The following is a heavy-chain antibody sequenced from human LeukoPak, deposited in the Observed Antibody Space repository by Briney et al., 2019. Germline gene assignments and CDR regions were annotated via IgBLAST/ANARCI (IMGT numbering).Heavy chain of an antibody. CDR3: ARDPYSSGWYNRPTYFDY. J-gene: IGHJ4*02. Sequence: GGSLRLSCAASGFTFSSYSMTWVRQAPGKGLEWVSYISSSSSTIYYADPVKGRFTISRDNAKNSLYLQMNSLRDEDTAVYYCARDPYSSGWYNRPTYFDYWGQGTLVTVSS. CDR2: ISSSSSTI. D-gene: IGHD6-19*01. V-gene: IGHV3-48*02. CDR1: GFTFSSYS.